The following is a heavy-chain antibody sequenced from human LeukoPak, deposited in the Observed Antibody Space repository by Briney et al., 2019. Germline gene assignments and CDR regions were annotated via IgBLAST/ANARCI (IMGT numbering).Heavy chain of an antibody. V-gene: IGHV3-30-3*01. CDR3: ASRATIVGATLGDY. Sequence: GGSLRLSCAASGFTFSSYAMHWVRQAPGKGLEWVAVISYDGSNKYYADSVKGRFTISRDNSKNTLYLQMNSPRAEDTAVYYCASRATIVGATLGDYWGQGTLVTVSS. CDR1: GFTFSSYA. J-gene: IGHJ4*02. CDR2: ISYDGSNK. D-gene: IGHD1-26*01.